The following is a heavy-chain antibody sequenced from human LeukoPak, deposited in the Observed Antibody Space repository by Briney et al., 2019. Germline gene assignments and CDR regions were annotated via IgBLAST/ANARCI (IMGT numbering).Heavy chain of an antibody. D-gene: IGHD2-2*01. CDR1: GGSISSYY. CDR2: IYYSGST. J-gene: IGHJ4*02. Sequence: SETLSLTCTVSGGSISSYYWSWIRQPPGKGLEWIGYIYYSGSTYYNPSLKSRVTISVDTSKNQFSLKLSSVTAADTAVYYCARFYCSSTSCYAYFDYWGQGTLVTVSS. CDR3: ARFYCSSTSCYAYFDY. V-gene: IGHV4-59*08.